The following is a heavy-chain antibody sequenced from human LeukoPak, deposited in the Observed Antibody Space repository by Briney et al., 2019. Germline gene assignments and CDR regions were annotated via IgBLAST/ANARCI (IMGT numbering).Heavy chain of an antibody. V-gene: IGHV1-3*01. CDR2: INAGNGDT. J-gene: IGHJ6*02. CDR1: GYTFTSYA. Sequence: GASVKVSCKASGYTFTSYAIHWVRQAPGQRLEWMGWINAGNGDTKYAQNFQGRVTMTRDTSATTVFMELSSLRSEDTAVYYCTRHLTAMARIHYYYGMDVWGLGTTVTVSS. D-gene: IGHD6-19*01. CDR3: TRHLTAMARIHYYYGMDV.